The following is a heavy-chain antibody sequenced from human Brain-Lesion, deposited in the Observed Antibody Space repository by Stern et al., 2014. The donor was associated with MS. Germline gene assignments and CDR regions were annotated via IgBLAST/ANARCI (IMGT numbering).Heavy chain of an antibody. CDR3: ATDRDDFRSGYSAPTKGYGLDV. CDR2: FYPEAGET. V-gene: IGHV1-24*01. J-gene: IGHJ6*02. Sequence: QVQLVQSGAEVKKPGASVKVSCMVSGYTLTDLSMHWVRQAPGKGLEWMGGFYPEAGETIYAQKCQGRVTMTEDTSTDTAYMELSSLRSEDTAVYYCATDRDDFRSGYSAPTKGYGLDVWGQGTTVTVTS. D-gene: IGHD3-3*01. CDR1: GYTLTDLS.